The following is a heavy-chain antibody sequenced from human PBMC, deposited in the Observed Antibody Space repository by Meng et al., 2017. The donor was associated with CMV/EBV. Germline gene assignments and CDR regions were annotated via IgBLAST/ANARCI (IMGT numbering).Heavy chain of an antibody. V-gene: IGHV5-10-1*01. CDR1: YSFPSYW. CDR3: ARLKSGEYSSSSGWFDP. CDR2: IAPSNSYT. J-gene: IGHJ5*02. Sequence: YSFPSYWISCVRQMPRTGLKWMGGIAPSNSYTTYSPSFPGHVTISADKSMSTAYLQWSSLKASDTAMYYYARLKSGEYSSSSGWFDPWGQGTLVTVSS. D-gene: IGHD6-6*01.